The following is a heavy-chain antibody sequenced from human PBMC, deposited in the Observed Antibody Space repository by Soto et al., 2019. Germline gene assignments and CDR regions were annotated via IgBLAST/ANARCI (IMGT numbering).Heavy chain of an antibody. Sequence: WGSLRLSCAASGFTFNIYGMHWVRQAPDKGLEWVALISYDGSNQYYAYSVKGRFTISRDNSNNTLFLQMKSLRADDTAVYYCAKDQASGQGSFDXWGQGTLVTVSX. J-gene: IGHJ4*02. V-gene: IGHV3-30*18. CDR1: GFTFNIYG. CDR3: AKDQASGQGSFDX. CDR2: ISYDGSNQ.